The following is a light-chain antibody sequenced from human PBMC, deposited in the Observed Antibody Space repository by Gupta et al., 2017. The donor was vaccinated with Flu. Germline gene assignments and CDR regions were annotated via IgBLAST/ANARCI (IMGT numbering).Light chain of an antibody. CDR1: SSNIGSNN. CDR3: VTWDDSLSGQV. J-gene: IGLJ3*02. V-gene: IGLV1-47*01. CDR2: RNN. Sequence: SVLTQPPSASGTPGQKVTISCSGSSSNIGSNNVNWFQQLPGTAPKLLIYRNNQRPSGVPDRLSGSKSGTSASLAISGLRSEDEADYFCVTWDDSLSGQVFGGGTKLTVL.